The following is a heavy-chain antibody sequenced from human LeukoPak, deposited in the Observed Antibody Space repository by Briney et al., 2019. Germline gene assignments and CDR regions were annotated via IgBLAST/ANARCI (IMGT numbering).Heavy chain of an antibody. V-gene: IGHV4-39*01. D-gene: IGHD4-23*01. J-gene: IGHJ4*02. CDR3: ARQLLIHTVGIGYIDY. CDR2: IYYSGST. CDR1: GGSISSSSYY. Sequence: PSETLSLTCTVSGGSISSSSYYWGWIRQPPGKGLEWIGSIYYSGSTYYNPSLKSRVTISVDTSKNQFSLKLSSVTAADTAVYYCARQLLIHTVGIGYIDYWGQGTLVTVSS.